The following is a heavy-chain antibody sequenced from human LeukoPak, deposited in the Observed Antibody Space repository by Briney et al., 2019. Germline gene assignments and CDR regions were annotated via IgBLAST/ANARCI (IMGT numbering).Heavy chain of an antibody. J-gene: IGHJ4*02. V-gene: IGHV3-7*01. CDR1: GFTFGSDW. CDR2: IRPDGGEK. Sequence: GGSLRLSCAASGFTFGSDWMSWLRQAQGKGLEWVANIRPDGGEKYYVDSVKGRFSISRDNAKNSLFLQMNSLRAEDTAVYFCARDGSGWSKYWGQGTLVTVSS. D-gene: IGHD6-19*01. CDR3: ARDGSGWSKY.